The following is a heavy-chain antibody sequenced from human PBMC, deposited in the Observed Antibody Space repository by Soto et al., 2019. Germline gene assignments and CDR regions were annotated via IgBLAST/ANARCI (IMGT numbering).Heavy chain of an antibody. CDR1: GDSVSSNSAA. D-gene: IGHD3-10*01. J-gene: IGHJ5*02. Sequence: PSQTLSLTCAISGDSVSSNSAAWNWIRQSPSRGLEWLGRTYYRSKWYNDYAVSVKSRITINPDTSKNQFSLQLNSVTPEDTAGYYCARDSPYYYASGSYPFDPWGQGTLVTVSS. CDR2: TYYRSKWYN. V-gene: IGHV6-1*01. CDR3: ARDSPYYYASGSYPFDP.